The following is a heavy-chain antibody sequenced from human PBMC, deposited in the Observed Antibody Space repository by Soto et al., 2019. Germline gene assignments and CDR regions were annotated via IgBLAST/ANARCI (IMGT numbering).Heavy chain of an antibody. D-gene: IGHD3-10*01. J-gene: IGHJ4*02. Sequence: QVQLVESGGGVVQPGRSLRLSCAASGFTFSSYGMHWVRQAPAKGLEWVSVISFDGSNTYYADSVKGRFTISRDNSKNTLYLQMSSLRPVDKAVYYCAKHPTMAVDSPAGDWGQGTLVIVSS. CDR1: GFTFSSYG. CDR3: AKHPTMAVDSPAGD. V-gene: IGHV3-30*18. CDR2: ISFDGSNT.